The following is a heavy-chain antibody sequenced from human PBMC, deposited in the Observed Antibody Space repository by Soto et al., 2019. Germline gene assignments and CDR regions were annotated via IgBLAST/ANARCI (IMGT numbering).Heavy chain of an antibody. CDR3: GRGRTAVLEATMVRGVIDY. J-gene: IGHJ4*02. CDR2: IIPIFGTA. Sequence: ASVKVSCKASGGTFSSYAISWVRQAPGQGLEWMGGIIPIFGTANYAQKFQGRVTITADESTSTAYMELSSLRSEDTAVYYCGRGRTAVLEATMVRGVIDYWGQGTLVTVSS. V-gene: IGHV1-69*13. D-gene: IGHD3-10*01. CDR1: GGTFSSYA.